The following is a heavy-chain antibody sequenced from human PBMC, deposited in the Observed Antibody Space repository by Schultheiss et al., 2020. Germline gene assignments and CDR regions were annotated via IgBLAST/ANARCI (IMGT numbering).Heavy chain of an antibody. V-gene: IGHV3-13*01. D-gene: IGHD3-9*01. CDR1: GFTFSSYG. CDR3: ARSGVYDILTGSYFDY. Sequence: GGSLRLSCAASGFTFSSYGMHWVRQATGKGLEWVSAIGTAGDTYYPGSVKGRFTISRENAKNSLYLQMNSLRAGDTAVYYCARSGVYDILTGSYFDYWGQGTLVTVSS. J-gene: IGHJ4*02. CDR2: IGTAGDT.